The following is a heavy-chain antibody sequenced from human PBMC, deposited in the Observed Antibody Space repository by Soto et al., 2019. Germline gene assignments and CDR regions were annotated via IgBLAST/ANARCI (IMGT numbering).Heavy chain of an antibody. CDR2: INHSGST. J-gene: IGHJ4*02. CDR3: ARGGSCRELNDDFDY. V-gene: IGHV4-34*01. Sequence: SETLSLTCAVYGGSFSGYYWSWIRQPPGKGLEWIGEINHSGSTNYNPSLKSRVTISVDTSKNQVSLKLSSVTAADTAVYYCARGGSCRELNDDFDYWGQGTLVTVSS. CDR1: GGSFSGYY. D-gene: IGHD1-26*01.